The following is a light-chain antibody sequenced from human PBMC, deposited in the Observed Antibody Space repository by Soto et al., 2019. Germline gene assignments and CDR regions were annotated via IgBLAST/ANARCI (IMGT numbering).Light chain of an antibody. CDR1: QSISIN. V-gene: IGKV3-15*01. CDR2: GAS. J-gene: IGKJ4*01. CDR3: QQYNYWPPLT. Sequence: MTQSPSTLSASVGDRVTITCRASQSISINLAWYQQKPCQAPRLLIYGASTRATGIPARFSGSGSGTEFTLTISSLQSEDFAVYYCQQYNYWPPLTFGGGTKVDIK.